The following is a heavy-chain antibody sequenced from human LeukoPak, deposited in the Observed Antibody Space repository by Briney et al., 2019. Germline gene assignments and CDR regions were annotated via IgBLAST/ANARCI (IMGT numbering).Heavy chain of an antibody. CDR3: IKGHDFWSGYVDP. Sequence: ASVKVSCKASGYTFTGYYIHWVRQAPGQGLEWMGWINPNSGGTNYAQKFQGRVTMAGDTSISTAYMELTRLRSDDTAVYYCIKGHDFWSGYVDPWGQGTLVTVSS. CDR2: INPNSGGT. D-gene: IGHD3-3*01. V-gene: IGHV1-2*02. J-gene: IGHJ5*02. CDR1: GYTFTGYY.